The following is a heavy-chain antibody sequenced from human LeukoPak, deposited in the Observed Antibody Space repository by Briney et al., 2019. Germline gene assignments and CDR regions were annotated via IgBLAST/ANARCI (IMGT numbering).Heavy chain of an antibody. CDR1: GFTFNTYE. J-gene: IGHJ5*02. CDR3: ARHNGWYDH. Sequence: GGSLRLSCAASGFTFNTYEMNWVRQAPGKGLEWVSYISSSASTMHYADSVKGRFTISRDNVKNSLYLQMNSLRAEVTAVYYCARHNGWYDHWGQGTLVTVSS. V-gene: IGHV3-48*03. CDR2: ISSSASTM. D-gene: IGHD2-8*01.